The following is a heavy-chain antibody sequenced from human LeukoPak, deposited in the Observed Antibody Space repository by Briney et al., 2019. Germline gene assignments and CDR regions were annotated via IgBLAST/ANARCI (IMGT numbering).Heavy chain of an antibody. CDR1: GVSVSSYF. J-gene: IGHJ3*02. D-gene: IGHD3-10*01. V-gene: IGHV4-59*02. Sequence: SETLSLTCTVSGVSVSSYFWSWIRRPPGKGLEWIGYIDDSGNTNYNPSFKSQVSISIDKSKNQFSLKLSSVTAADTAMYYCARSDYHGSGSHTVFDAFDIWGQGTRVTVSS. CDR2: IDDSGNT. CDR3: ARSDYHGSGSHTVFDAFDI.